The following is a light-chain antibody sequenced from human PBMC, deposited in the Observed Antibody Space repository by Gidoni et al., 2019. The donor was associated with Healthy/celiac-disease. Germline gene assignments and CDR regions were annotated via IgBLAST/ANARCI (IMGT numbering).Light chain of an antibody. Sequence: DIQMTQSPSSLSASVGDRVTITCRASQSISSYLNWYQQKPGKAPELLIYAASSLQSGVPSRFSGSGSGTDFTLTISSLQPEDFATYYCQQSYSTPHTFXPXTKVDIK. J-gene: IGKJ3*01. CDR3: QQSYSTPHT. CDR1: QSISSY. V-gene: IGKV1-39*01. CDR2: AAS.